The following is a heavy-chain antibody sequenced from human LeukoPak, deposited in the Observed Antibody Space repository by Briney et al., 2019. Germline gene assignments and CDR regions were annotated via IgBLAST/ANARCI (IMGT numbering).Heavy chain of an antibody. CDR2: IYHGGNT. V-gene: IGHV4-4*02. Sequence: SGTLSLTCAVSGGSISSSNWWSWVRQPPGKGLEWIGEIYHGGNTNYNPSLKSRVTISVDKSKNEFSLKVTSVTAADTAVYYCARKGWNDVRAFDIWGQGTMVTVSS. CDR3: ARKGWNDVRAFDI. D-gene: IGHD1-1*01. CDR1: GGSISSSNW. J-gene: IGHJ3*02.